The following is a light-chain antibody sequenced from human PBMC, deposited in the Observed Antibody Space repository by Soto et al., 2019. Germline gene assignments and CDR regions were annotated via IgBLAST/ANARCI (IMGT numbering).Light chain of an antibody. Sequence: QSALTQPASVSGSPGQSITISCTGTSSDVENYDYVSRYQHHPGAAPKLIIFDVNNRPSGVSSRFSGSKSGDTASLTISGLQPEDEADYYCSSYTSVGTLYVFGVGTKVTVL. V-gene: IGLV2-14*03. CDR1: SSDVENYDY. J-gene: IGLJ1*01. CDR2: DVN. CDR3: SSYTSVGTLYV.